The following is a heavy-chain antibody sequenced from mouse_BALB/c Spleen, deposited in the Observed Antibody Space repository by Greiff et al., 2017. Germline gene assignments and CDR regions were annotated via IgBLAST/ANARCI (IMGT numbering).Heavy chain of an antibody. CDR3: ARKENYYGSSYAMDY. V-gene: IGHV1S81*02. D-gene: IGHD1-1*01. CDR2: INPSNGRT. CDR1: GYTFTSYW. Sequence: VQLQQSGAELVKPGASVKLSCKASGYTFTSYWMHWVKQRPGQGLEWIGEINPSNGRTNYNEKFKSKATLTVDKSSSTAYMQLSSLTSEDSAVYYCARKENYYGSSYAMDYWGQGTSVTVSS. J-gene: IGHJ4*01.